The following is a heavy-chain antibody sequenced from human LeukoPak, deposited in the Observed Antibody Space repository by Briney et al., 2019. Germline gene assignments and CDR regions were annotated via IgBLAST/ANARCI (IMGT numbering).Heavy chain of an antibody. CDR3: ARGPNYVWGSYRYFDY. J-gene: IGHJ4*02. D-gene: IGHD3-16*02. Sequence: SETLSLTCTVSGASISSGDYYWSWIRQSPGKGLEWIGYIYYSGSTSYNPSLKSRVTIPVDTSKNQFSLKLTSVTAADTAVYYCARGPNYVWGSYRYFDYWGQGTLVTVSS. CDR1: GASISSGDYY. V-gene: IGHV4-30-4*01. CDR2: IYYSGST.